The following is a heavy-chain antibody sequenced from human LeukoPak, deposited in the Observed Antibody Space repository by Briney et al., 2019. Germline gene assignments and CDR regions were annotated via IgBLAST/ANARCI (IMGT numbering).Heavy chain of an antibody. V-gene: IGHV1-46*01. CDR1: GYTFTSYY. CDR2: IIPSFGST. J-gene: IGHJ4*02. Sequence: GASVKVSCKASGYTFTSYYMHWVRQAPGQGLEWMGTIIPSFGSTSYAQNFQGRLTMTRDTSTSTVHMELNSLRSEDTAVYYCARAEAVIAACPDYWGQGTLVTVSS. D-gene: IGHD6-6*01. CDR3: ARAEAVIAACPDY.